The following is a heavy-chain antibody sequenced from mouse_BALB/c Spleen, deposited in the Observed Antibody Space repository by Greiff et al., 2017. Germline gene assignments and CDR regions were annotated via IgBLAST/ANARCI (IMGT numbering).Heavy chain of an antibody. CDR2: ISSGSSTI. D-gene: IGHD2-3*01. V-gene: IGHV5-17*02. CDR3: AKDGGFYYYAMDY. Sequence: EVKLMESGGGLVQPGGSRKLSCAASGFTFSSFGMHWVRQAPEKGLEWVAYISSGSSTIYYADTVKGRFTISRDNPKNTLFLQMTSLRSEDTAMYYCAKDGGFYYYAMDYWGQGTSVTVSS. J-gene: IGHJ4*01. CDR1: GFTFSSFG.